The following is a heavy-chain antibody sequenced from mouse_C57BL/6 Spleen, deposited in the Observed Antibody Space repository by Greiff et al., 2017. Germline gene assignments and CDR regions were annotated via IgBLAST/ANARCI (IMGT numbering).Heavy chain of an antibody. CDR2: IYPGDGDT. CDR1: GYAFSSSW. V-gene: IGHV1-82*01. D-gene: IGHD2-1*01. Sequence: QVQLQQSGPELVKPGASVKISCKASGYAFSSSWMNWVKQRPGKGLEWIGRIYPGDGDTNYNGKFKGKATLTADKSSSTAYMQLSSLTSEDSAVYFCARRRQALYGKYGGYIDYWGQGTTLTVSS. CDR3: ARRRQALYGKYGGYIDY. J-gene: IGHJ2*01.